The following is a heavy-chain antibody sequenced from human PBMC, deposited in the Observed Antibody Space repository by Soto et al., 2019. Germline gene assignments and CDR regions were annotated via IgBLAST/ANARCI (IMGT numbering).Heavy chain of an antibody. J-gene: IGHJ4*02. D-gene: IGHD6-19*01. CDR2: IWYDGSNK. V-gene: IGHV3-33*01. CDR1: GFTFSSYG. Sequence: GGSLRLSCAASGFTFSSYGMHWVRQAPGKGLEWVAVIWYDGSNKYYADSVKGRFTISRDNSKNTLYLQMNSLGAEDTAVYYCAGGIAVAGIPLLDYWGQGTLVTVSS. CDR3: AGGIAVAGIPLLDY.